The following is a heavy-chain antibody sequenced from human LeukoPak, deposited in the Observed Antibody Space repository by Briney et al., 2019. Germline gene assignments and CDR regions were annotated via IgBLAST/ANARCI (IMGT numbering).Heavy chain of an antibody. CDR3: ARGQEMATQGAFDI. V-gene: IGHV1-69*01. J-gene: IGHJ3*02. D-gene: IGHD5-24*01. CDR1: GGTFISYA. CDR2: IIPIFGTA. Sequence: GASVKVSCKASGGTFISYAISWVRQAPGQGLEWMGGIIPIFGTANYAQKFQGRVTITADESTSTAYMELSSLRSEDTAVYYCARGQEMATQGAFDIWGQGTMVTVSS.